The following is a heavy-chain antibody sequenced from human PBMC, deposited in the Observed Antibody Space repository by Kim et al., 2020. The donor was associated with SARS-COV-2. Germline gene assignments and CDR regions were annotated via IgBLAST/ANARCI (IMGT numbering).Heavy chain of an antibody. CDR3: ASRGIMITFGGVIVKAFDY. CDR2: INHSGST. V-gene: IGHV4-34*01. CDR1: GGSFSGYY. J-gene: IGHJ4*02. D-gene: IGHD3-16*02. Sequence: SETLSLTCAVYGGSFSGYYWSWIRQPPGKGLEWIGEINHSGSTNYNPSLKSRVTISVDTSKNQFSLKLSSVTAADTAVYYCASRGIMITFGGVIVKAFDYWGQGTLVTVSS.